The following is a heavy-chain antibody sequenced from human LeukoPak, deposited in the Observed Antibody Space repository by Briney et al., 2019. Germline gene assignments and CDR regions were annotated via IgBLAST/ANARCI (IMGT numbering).Heavy chain of an antibody. CDR3: ARDSRYCSSTSCYHED. CDR2: ISSSSSYI. D-gene: IGHD2-2*01. Sequence: GGSLRQCFAASGFTFSSHSMNWVRQAPGQGLEWVSSISSSSSYIYYADSVKGRFTISRGMAKNSLYLQMNSLRAEDTAVYYCARDSRYCSSTSCYHEDWGQGTLVTVSS. J-gene: IGHJ4*02. V-gene: IGHV3-21*01. CDR1: GFTFSSHS.